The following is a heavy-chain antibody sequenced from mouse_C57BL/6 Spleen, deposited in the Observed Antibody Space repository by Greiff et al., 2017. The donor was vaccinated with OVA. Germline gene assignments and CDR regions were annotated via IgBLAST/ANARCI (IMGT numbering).Heavy chain of an antibody. CDR3: ARDGYYSFAY. Sequence: QVQLQQSGAELVKPGASVKLSCKASGYTFTSYWMHWVKQRPGQGVEWIGMIHPNSGSTNYNEKFKSKATLTVDKSSSTAYMQLSSLTSEDSAVYYCARDGYYSFAYWGQGTLVTVSA. D-gene: IGHD2-3*01. CDR1: GYTFTSYW. V-gene: IGHV1-64*01. CDR2: IHPNSGST. J-gene: IGHJ3*01.